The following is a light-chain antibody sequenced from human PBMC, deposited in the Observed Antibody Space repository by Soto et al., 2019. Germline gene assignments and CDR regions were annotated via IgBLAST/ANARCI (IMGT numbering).Light chain of an antibody. J-gene: IGKJ1*01. CDR3: QQYDVYWT. CDR2: DAS. V-gene: IGKV1-5*01. CDR1: QSISTW. Sequence: DIQMTQSPSTLSASVGERVTITCRASQSISTWLAWYQQKPGKAPTLLIYDASTLENGVPSRFSGSGSGTEFTLSISSLQPDDAAMYYCQQYDVYWTFGLGTKVDI.